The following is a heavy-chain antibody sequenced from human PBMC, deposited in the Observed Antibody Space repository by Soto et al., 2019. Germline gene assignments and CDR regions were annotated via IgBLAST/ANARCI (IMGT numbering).Heavy chain of an antibody. D-gene: IGHD5-18*01. CDR1: GFTFSSYG. CDR2: ISYDGSNK. CDR3: AKEGYSYGFLRHYYGMDV. J-gene: IGHJ6*02. V-gene: IGHV3-30*18. Sequence: QVQLVESGGGVVQPGRSLRLSCAASGFTFSSYGMHWVRQAPGKGLEWVAVISYDGSNKYYADSVKGRFTISRDNSKNTLYLQMNSLRAEDTAVYYCAKEGYSYGFLRHYYGMDVWVQGTTVTVSS.